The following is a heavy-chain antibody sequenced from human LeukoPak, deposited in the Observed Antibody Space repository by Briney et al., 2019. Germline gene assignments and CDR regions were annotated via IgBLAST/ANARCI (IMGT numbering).Heavy chain of an antibody. V-gene: IGHV3-48*01. D-gene: IGHD6-13*01. CDR2: ISSSSSTI. J-gene: IGHJ6*03. CDR1: GFTFSSYS. CDR3: ARDGAGGQQLALSMDV. Sequence: PGGSLRLSCAASGFTFSSYSMNWVRQAPGKGLEWVSYISSSSSTIYYADSVKGRFTISRDNAKNSLYLQMNSLRAEDTAVYYCARDGAGGQQLALSMDVWGKGTTVTVSS.